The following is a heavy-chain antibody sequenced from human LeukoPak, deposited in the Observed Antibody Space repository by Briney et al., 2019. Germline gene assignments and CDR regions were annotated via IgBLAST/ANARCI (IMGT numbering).Heavy chain of an antibody. Sequence: PSETLSLTCTVSGGSISSSSYYWGWIRQPPGKGPEWIGSIYYSGSTYYNPSLKSRVTISVDTSKNQFSLKLSSVTAADTAVYYCARAPRMITMIVVVTTGAFDIWGQGTMVTVSS. CDR3: ARAPRMITMIVVVTTGAFDI. CDR2: IYYSGST. D-gene: IGHD3-22*01. V-gene: IGHV4-39*07. CDR1: GGSISSSSYY. J-gene: IGHJ3*02.